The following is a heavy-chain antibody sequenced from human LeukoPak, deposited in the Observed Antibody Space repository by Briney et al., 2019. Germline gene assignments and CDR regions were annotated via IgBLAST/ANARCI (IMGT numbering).Heavy chain of an antibody. Sequence: GSLRLSCAASGFTFSSYAMHWVRQAPGKGLEWVAVISYDGSNKYYADSVKGRFTISRDNSKNTLYLQMNSLRAEDTAVYYCARDHSSGWYGGYWGQGTLVTVSS. J-gene: IGHJ4*02. V-gene: IGHV3-30-3*01. CDR2: ISYDGSNK. D-gene: IGHD6-19*01. CDR1: GFTFSSYA. CDR3: ARDHSSGWYGGY.